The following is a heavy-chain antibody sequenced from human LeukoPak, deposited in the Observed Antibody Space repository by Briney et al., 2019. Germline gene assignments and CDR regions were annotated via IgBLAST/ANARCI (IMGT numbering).Heavy chain of an antibody. D-gene: IGHD6-13*01. Sequence: PGGSLRLSCAASGFTFSDYYMGWLRQAPGKGLEWVSYISSGSNYRNYADSVMGRFTISRDNAKNSLYLQMNTLRDEDTAVYYCVRTGLASAGVGEYWGQGALVTVSS. CDR3: VRTGLASAGVGEY. J-gene: IGHJ4*02. CDR2: ISSGSNYR. V-gene: IGHV3-11*06. CDR1: GFTFSDYY.